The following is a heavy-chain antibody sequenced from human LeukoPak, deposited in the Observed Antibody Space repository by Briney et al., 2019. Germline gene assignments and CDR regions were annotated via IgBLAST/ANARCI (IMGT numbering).Heavy chain of an antibody. D-gene: IGHD3-10*01. CDR1: DGSISNHY. CDR2: INYSGST. V-gene: IGHV4-59*11. CDR3: AKDIYGSGSYYGNGLDV. Sequence: SETLSLTCTVSDGSISNHYWSWIRQPPGKGLEWIGNINYSGSTKYNPSLKSRAVMSVDTSKNQFSLKLSSVTAADTAVYYCAKDIYGSGSYYGNGLDVWGRGTTVTVSS. J-gene: IGHJ6*02.